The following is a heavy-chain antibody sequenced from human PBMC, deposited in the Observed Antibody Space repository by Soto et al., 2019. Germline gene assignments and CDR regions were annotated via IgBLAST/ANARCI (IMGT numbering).Heavy chain of an antibody. CDR2: IKSKPDGGAT. D-gene: IGHD3-22*01. J-gene: IGHJ4*02. Sequence: GSLRLSCAASGFTSSYAWMSWVRQAPGKGLSWVGRIKSKPDGGATDYAAPVKGRFTISRDDSGNTLYLQMNSLKTEDTAVYYCTTEGLYSDTSGSFDRWGQGTLVTVSS. V-gene: IGHV3-15*01. CDR1: GFTSSYAW. CDR3: TTEGLYSDTSGSFDR.